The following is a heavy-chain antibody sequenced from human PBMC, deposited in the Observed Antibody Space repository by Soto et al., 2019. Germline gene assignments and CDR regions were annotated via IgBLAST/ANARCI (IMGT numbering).Heavy chain of an antibody. V-gene: IGHV3-21*01. Sequence: GDLRLSCASSGFTFSTYTMNLVRQAPGKGLEWVSSINGRGNYIYYAESVKGRFTISRDNAKNSLYLQMDRLRAEDTALYYCVREDGKVGTNSAFDYWGLGXLVTVFS. CDR1: GFTFSTYT. J-gene: IGHJ4*02. CDR2: INGRGNYI. D-gene: IGHD1-26*01. CDR3: VREDGKVGTNSAFDY.